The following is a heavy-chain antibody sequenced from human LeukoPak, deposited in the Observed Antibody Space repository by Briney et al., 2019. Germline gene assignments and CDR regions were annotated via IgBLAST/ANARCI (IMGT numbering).Heavy chain of an antibody. J-gene: IGHJ5*02. CDR2: MTPNSGNT. V-gene: IGHV1-8*01. CDR1: GYTFTSYD. D-gene: IGHD2-15*01. Sequence: ASVKVSCKASGYTFTSYDINRVRQATGQGLEWMGWMTPNSGNTGSAQTHTRRGTMTRNTSISTAYMELSSLRSEDPAVHSCATELGRRYLFPDLRFDPWGQGTLVTVSS. CDR3: ATELGRRYLFPDLRFDP.